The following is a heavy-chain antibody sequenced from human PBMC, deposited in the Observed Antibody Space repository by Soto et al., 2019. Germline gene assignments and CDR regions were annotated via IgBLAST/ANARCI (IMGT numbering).Heavy chain of an antibody. D-gene: IGHD2-15*01. CDR3: ARSLGGSSPLNWFDP. V-gene: IGHV3-23*01. J-gene: IGHJ5*02. CDR1: GLTFSTYA. CDR2: ISGSGGST. Sequence: PGGSLRLSCAASGLTFSTYAMSWVRQAPGKGLEWVSTISGSGGSTYYADSVKGRFTISRDNSKNTLYLQMNSLRAEDTAVYYCARSLGGSSPLNWFDPWGQGTLVTVSS.